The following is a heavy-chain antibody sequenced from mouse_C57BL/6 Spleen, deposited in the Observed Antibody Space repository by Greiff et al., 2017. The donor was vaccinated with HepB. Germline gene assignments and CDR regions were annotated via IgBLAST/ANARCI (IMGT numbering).Heavy chain of an antibody. Sequence: VQLQQSGAELARPGASVKLSCKASGYTFTSYGISWVKQRTGQGLEWIGEIYPRSGNTYYNEKFKGKATLTADKSSSTAYMELRSLTSEDSAVYFCAKFITAGDLYFDVWGTGTTVTVSS. V-gene: IGHV1-81*01. CDR3: AKFITAGDLYFDV. D-gene: IGHD1-1*01. J-gene: IGHJ1*03. CDR1: GYTFTSYG. CDR2: IYPRSGNT.